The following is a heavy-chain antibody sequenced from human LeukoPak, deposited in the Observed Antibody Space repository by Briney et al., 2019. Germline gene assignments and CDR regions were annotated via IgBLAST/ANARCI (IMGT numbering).Heavy chain of an antibody. CDR2: IYPGDSDT. CDR3: ARDGPVPATADAFDI. V-gene: IGHV5-51*01. J-gene: IGHJ3*02. D-gene: IGHD2-2*01. CDR1: GYDFSTYW. Sequence: GESLKISCKGSGYDFSTYWIGWVRQMPGQALEWMGIIYPGDSDTRNSPSLQGQVTISADKSISTVYLQWSSLKASDTAMYYCARDGPVPATADAFDIWGQGTMVTVSS.